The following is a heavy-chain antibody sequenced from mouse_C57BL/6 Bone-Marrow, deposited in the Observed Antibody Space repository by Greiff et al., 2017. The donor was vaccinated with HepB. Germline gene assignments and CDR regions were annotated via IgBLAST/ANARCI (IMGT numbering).Heavy chain of an antibody. Sequence: EVKLVESGGGLVKPGGSLKLSCAASGFTFSSYAMSWVRQTPEKRLEWVATISDGGSYTYYPDNVKGRFTISRDNAKNNLYLQMSHLKSEDTAMYYCARGGRITTVVAHWYFDVWGTGTTVTVSS. J-gene: IGHJ1*03. CDR2: ISDGGSYT. D-gene: IGHD1-1*01. CDR1: GFTFSSYA. CDR3: ARGGRITTVVAHWYFDV. V-gene: IGHV5-4*03.